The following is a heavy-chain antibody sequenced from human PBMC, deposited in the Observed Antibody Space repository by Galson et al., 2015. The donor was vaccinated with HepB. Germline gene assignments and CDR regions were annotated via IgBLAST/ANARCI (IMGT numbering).Heavy chain of an antibody. CDR2: ISAYNGNT. J-gene: IGHJ6*02. CDR3: ARDFYDSSGYYIAHYYYYGMDV. Sequence: SVKVSCKASGYTFTSYGISWVRQAPGQGLEWMGWISAYNGNTNYAQKLQGRVTMTTDTSTSTAYMELRSLRSDDTAVYYCARDFYDSSGYYIAHYYYYGMDVWGQGTPVTVSS. CDR1: GYTFTSYG. V-gene: IGHV1-18*01. D-gene: IGHD3-22*01.